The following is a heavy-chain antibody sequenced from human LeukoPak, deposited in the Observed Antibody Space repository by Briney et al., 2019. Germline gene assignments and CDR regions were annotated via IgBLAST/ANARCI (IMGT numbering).Heavy chain of an antibody. J-gene: IGHJ4*02. CDR1: GFTFSSYA. V-gene: IGHV3-23*01. D-gene: IGHD5-18*01. CDR2: ISGSGGST. Sequence: PGASLRLSCAASGFTFSSYAMRWVRQAPGKGLEWVSAISGSGGSTYYADSVKGRFTISRDNSKNTLYLQMNSLRAEDTAVYYCAKGSTKGDSYGYGYWSQGTLVTVSS. CDR3: AKGSTKGDSYGYGY.